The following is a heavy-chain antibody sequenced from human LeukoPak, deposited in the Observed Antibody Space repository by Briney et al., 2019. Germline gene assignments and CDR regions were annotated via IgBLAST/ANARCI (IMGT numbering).Heavy chain of an antibody. CDR2: INPSGGST. J-gene: IGHJ4*02. CDR3: ATGPQAIFGVYFDY. V-gene: IGHV1-46*01. CDR1: GYTFTSYY. D-gene: IGHD3-3*01. Sequence: ASVKVSCKASGYTFTSYYMHWVRQAPGQGLEWMGIINPSGGSTSYAQKLQGRVTMTEDTSTDTAYMELSSLRSEDTAVYYCATGPQAIFGVYFDYWGQGTLVTVSS.